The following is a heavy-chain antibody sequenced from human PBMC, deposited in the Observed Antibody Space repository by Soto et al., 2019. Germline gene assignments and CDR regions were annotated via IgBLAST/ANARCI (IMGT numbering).Heavy chain of an antibody. CDR2: IYHSGTF. D-gene: IGHD3-22*01. CDR1: GVSISAAGDS. CDR3: AREGGSYDSGGYLIRGAFDI. V-gene: IGHV4-30-2*01. J-gene: IGHJ3*02. Sequence: SETLSLTCTVSGVSISAAGDSWSWIRQPPGGGLEWIGYIYHSGTFLYNPSLKTRLTISVDRSNNQFSLNLNSVTAADTAVYYCAREGGSYDSGGYLIRGAFDIWGQGTMVTVSS.